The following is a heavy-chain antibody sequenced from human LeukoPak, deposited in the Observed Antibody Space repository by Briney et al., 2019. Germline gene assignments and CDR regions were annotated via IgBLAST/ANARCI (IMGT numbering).Heavy chain of an antibody. CDR3: ARHLSGGDDAFDI. Sequence: GESLKISCKASGYSFISYWIGWVRQVPGKGLEWMGIIYPGDSDTRYSPSFQGQVTISADKSISTAYLQWSSLKASDTAMYYCARHLSGGDDAFDIWGQGTMVTVSS. V-gene: IGHV5-51*01. D-gene: IGHD3-16*01. J-gene: IGHJ3*02. CDR2: IYPGDSDT. CDR1: GYSFISYW.